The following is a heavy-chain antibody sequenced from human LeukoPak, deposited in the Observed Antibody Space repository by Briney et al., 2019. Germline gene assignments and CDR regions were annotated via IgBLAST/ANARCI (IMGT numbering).Heavy chain of an antibody. CDR1: GSTVSSNY. D-gene: IGHD2-21*02. J-gene: IGHJ4*02. CDR2: IYSGGNT. V-gene: IGHV3-53*01. CDR3: ATDAAYCGGDCYDY. Sequence: GGSLRLSCAASGSTVSSNYMSWVRQAPGKGLEWVSVIYSGGNTYYADSVRGRFTISRDNSKNTLYLQMNSLRAEDTAVYYCATDAAYCGGDCYDYWGQGALVTVSS.